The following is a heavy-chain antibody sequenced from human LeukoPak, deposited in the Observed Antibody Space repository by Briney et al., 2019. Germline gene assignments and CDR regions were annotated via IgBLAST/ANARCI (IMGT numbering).Heavy chain of an antibody. D-gene: IGHD6-13*01. CDR1: GGFMSIYY. V-gene: IGHV4-59*08. Sequence: KPSETLSLTCTVSGGFMSIYYWSWIRQPPGKGLEWIGYIYYCGSTNYNPSLNSRVTISVDTSKNQFSLKLSSVTVADTAVYYCTRLAAAGTLYYGMDVWGQGTTVTVSS. J-gene: IGHJ6*02. CDR3: TRLAAAGTLYYGMDV. CDR2: IYYCGST.